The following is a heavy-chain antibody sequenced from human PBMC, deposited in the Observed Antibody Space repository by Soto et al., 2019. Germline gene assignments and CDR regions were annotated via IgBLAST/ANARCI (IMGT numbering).Heavy chain of an antibody. CDR2: ISGNYGGT. V-gene: IGHV3-23*01. CDR3: AKGSDFDF. J-gene: IGHJ4*02. Sequence: GSLRLSCAASGFDFSTYGMCWVRQAQGKGPEWVALISGNYGGTYYADSVKGRFTITRDNSRNTLYLQMNSLTVEDTAVYHCAKGSDFDFWGQGTPVTVSS. CDR1: GFDFSTYG.